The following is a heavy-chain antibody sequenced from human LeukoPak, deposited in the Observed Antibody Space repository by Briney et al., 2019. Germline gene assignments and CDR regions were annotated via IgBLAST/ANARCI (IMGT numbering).Heavy chain of an antibody. CDR2: IRFDGNPT. V-gene: IGHV3-30*02. Sequence: GGSLRLSCAASGFTFSNRGMHWVRQAPGKGLEWLSFIRFDGNPTYSADSVKGRFTISRDNSKNTVYLQMNSLRVEDTAVYYCAKDLSYGPDYWGQGTLVTASS. J-gene: IGHJ4*02. CDR1: GFTFSNRG. CDR3: AKDLSYGPDY. D-gene: IGHD5-18*01.